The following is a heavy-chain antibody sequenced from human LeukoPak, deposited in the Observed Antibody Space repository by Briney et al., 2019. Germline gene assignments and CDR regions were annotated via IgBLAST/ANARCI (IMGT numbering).Heavy chain of an antibody. CDR2: ISAYNGNT. D-gene: IGHD3-22*01. CDR1: GYTFTSYG. V-gene: IGHV1-18*01. J-gene: IGHJ2*01. CDR3: ARDHQLYYDSSGYYSVGDWCFDL. Sequence: ASVKVSCKASGYTFTSYGISWVRQAPGQGLEWMGWISAYNGNTNYAQKLQGRVTMTTDTSTSTAYMELRRLRSDDTAVYYCARDHQLYYDSSGYYSVGDWCFDLWGRGTLVTVSS.